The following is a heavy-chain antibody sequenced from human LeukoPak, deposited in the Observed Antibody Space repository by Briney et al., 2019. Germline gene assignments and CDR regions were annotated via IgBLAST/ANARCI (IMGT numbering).Heavy chain of an antibody. CDR1: GYTFTSHF. D-gene: IGHD2-2*01. V-gene: IGHV1-8*03. Sequence: ASVKVSCKASGYTFTSHFMHWVRQATGQGLEWMGWMNPNSGNTGYAQKFQGRVTITRNTSISTAYMELSSLRSEDTAVYYCARAVGHCSSTSCVYYYMDVWGKGTTVTVSS. J-gene: IGHJ6*03. CDR3: ARAVGHCSSTSCVYYYMDV. CDR2: MNPNSGNT.